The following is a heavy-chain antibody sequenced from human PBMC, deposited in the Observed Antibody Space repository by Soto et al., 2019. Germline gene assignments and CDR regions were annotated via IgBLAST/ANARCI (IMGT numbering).Heavy chain of an antibody. Sequence: SETLSLTCAVSGGSVSSGSYYWNWIRQPPGKGLEWIGYIYYSGSTNYNSSLKSRVTISVDTSKNQFSLKLTSVTAADTAVYCCARDRGYYDSSGYLKAFDIWGQGTMVTVSS. J-gene: IGHJ3*02. D-gene: IGHD3-22*01. V-gene: IGHV4-61*01. CDR2: IYYSGST. CDR1: GGSVSSGSYY. CDR3: ARDRGYYDSSGYLKAFDI.